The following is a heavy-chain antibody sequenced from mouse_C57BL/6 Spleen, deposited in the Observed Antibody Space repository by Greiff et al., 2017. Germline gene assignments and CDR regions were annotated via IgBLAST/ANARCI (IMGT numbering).Heavy chain of an antibody. D-gene: IGHD2-1*01. V-gene: IGHV1-53*01. CDR2: INPSNGGT. J-gene: IGHJ2*01. CDR3: ASLYYGNPHYFGY. CDR1: GYTFTSYW. Sequence: QVQLQQSGTELVKPGASVKLSCKASGYTFTSYWMHWVKQRPGQGLEWIGNINPSNGGTNYNEKFKSKATLTVDKSSSTAYMQLSSLTSEDSAVYYFASLYYGNPHYFGYWGQGTTLTVSS.